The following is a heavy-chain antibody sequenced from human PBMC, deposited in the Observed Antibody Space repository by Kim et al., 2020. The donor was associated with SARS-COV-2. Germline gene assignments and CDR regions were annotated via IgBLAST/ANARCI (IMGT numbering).Heavy chain of an antibody. V-gene: IGHV3-30*04. CDR1: GFTFSSYA. CDR3: ARDSHPGNLLLWFGELLSNYGIDV. CDR2: ISYDGSNK. J-gene: IGHJ6*02. D-gene: IGHD3-10*01. Sequence: GGSLRLSCAASGFTFSSYAMHWVRQAPGKGLEWVAVISYDGSNKYYADSVKGRFTISRDNSKNTLYLQMNSLRAEDTGVYYCARDSHPGNLLLWFGELLSNYGIDVWGQRATVTASS.